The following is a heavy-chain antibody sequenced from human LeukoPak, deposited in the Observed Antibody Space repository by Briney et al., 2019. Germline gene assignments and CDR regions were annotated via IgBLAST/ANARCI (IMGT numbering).Heavy chain of an antibody. J-gene: IGHJ6*02. V-gene: IGHV1-18*01. CDR3: ARDRYGDYGDLDYYYYGMDV. CDR2: ISAYNSNT. D-gene: IGHD4-17*01. Sequence: ASVKVSCKASGYTFTSYGISWVRQAPGQGLEWMGWISAYNSNTNYAQKLQGRVTMTTDTSTSTAYMELRSLRSDDTAVYYCARDRYGDYGDLDYYYYGMDVWGQGTTVTVSS. CDR1: GYTFTSYG.